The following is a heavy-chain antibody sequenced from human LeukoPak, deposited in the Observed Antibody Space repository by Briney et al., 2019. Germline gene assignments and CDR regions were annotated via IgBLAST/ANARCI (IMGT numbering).Heavy chain of an antibody. J-gene: IGHJ4*02. Sequence: QAGGSLRLSCAASGFTFSSSVMSWVRQAPGKGLEWVSTINGGGTRTYYAVSVNGRFIISRDNSMNTLYLQMNGLRAEDTAVNYCARDQGGYSTDFDFWGQGTLVTVSS. D-gene: IGHD5-12*01. CDR3: ARDQGGYSTDFDF. CDR1: GFTFSSSV. CDR2: INGGGTRT. V-gene: IGHV3-23*01.